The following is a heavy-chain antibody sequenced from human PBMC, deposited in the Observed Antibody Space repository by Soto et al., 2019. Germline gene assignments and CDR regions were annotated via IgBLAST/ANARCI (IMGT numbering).Heavy chain of an antibody. Sequence: ASVKVSCKASGGTFSSYAISWVRQAPGQGLEWMGGIIPIFGTANYAQKFQGRVTITADESTSTAYMELSSLRSEDTAVYYCARESIAARPGSNYFDYWGQGTLVTVSS. CDR1: GGTFSSYA. D-gene: IGHD6-6*01. V-gene: IGHV1-69*13. CDR2: IIPIFGTA. CDR3: ARESIAARPGSNYFDY. J-gene: IGHJ4*02.